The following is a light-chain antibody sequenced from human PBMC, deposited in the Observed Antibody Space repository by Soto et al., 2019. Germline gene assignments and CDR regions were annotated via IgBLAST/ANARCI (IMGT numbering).Light chain of an antibody. Sequence: AIQMTQSPSSLSASVGDGVTITCRASQGIRNDLGWYQQKPGKAPKLLIYAASSLQSGVPSRFSGSGSGTAFTLTIISLQPEYFATYYCLQDYRYPYTFGQGTKVDIK. CDR3: LQDYRYPYT. J-gene: IGKJ2*01. CDR1: QGIRND. V-gene: IGKV1-6*01. CDR2: AAS.